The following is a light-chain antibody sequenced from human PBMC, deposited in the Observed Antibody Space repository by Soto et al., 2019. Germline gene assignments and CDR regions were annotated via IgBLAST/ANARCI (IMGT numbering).Light chain of an antibody. CDR3: QQYNNWPPLT. J-gene: IGKJ4*01. CDR2: GAS. V-gene: IGKV3-15*01. Sequence: EIMMTQSPATLSVSPGERATLSFRASQSVSSNLAWYQQKPGQAPRLLIYGASTRATGIPARFSGSGSGTEFTLPISSLQSEDFAVYYCQQYNNWPPLTFGGGTKVDI. CDR1: QSVSSN.